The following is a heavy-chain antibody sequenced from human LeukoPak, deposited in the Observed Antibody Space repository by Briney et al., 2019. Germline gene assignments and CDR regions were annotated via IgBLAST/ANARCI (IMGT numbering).Heavy chain of an antibody. CDR2: ISGLGGST. V-gene: IGHV3-23*01. J-gene: IGHJ4*02. Sequence: GGSLRLSCAASGLTFSSYWMSWVRQAPGKGLEWVSAISGLGGSTYYADSVKGRFTISRDNSKNTLYLQMNSLRAEDTAVYYCARDDYGETFDYWGQGTLVTVSS. CDR1: GLTFSSYW. CDR3: ARDDYGETFDY. D-gene: IGHD4-17*01.